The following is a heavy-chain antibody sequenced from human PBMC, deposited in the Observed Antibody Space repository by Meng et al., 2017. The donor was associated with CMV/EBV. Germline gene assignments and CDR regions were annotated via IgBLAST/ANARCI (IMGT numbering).Heavy chain of an antibody. CDR1: GGTFSSYA. D-gene: IGHD5-12*01. CDR3: ASGYDYFDS. CDR2: IIPIFGTE. J-gene: IGHJ4*02. Sequence: SVKVSCKASGGTFSSYAISWVRQAPGQGLEWMGGIIPIFGTEKYAQKFQGRVTITTDKSTSTAYMKLSSLRSEDTAVYSCASGYDYFDSWGQGTLVTVSS. V-gene: IGHV1-69*05.